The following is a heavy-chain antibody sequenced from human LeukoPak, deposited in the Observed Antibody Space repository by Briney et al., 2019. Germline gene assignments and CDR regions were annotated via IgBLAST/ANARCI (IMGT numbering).Heavy chain of an antibody. J-gene: IGHJ6*03. D-gene: IGHD2-15*01. CDR3: ARNPDKYCSGSECYYYYYMDV. Sequence: GGSLRLSCVGSGFTLSNHWMNWVRQVPGMGLVWVARINRDGISTTYADSVKGRFTISRDNARNTLYLQMNSLRAEDTAVYYCARNPDKYCSGSECYYYYYMDVWGKGTTVAVSS. CDR1: GFTLSNHW. V-gene: IGHV3-74*03. CDR2: INRDGIST.